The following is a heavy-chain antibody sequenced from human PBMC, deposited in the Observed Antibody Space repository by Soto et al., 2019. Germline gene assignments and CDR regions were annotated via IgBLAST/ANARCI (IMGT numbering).Heavy chain of an antibody. V-gene: IGHV3-7*03. D-gene: IGHD1-26*01. CDR1: GFTLSAYW. Sequence: WGSRRLSCAASGFTLSAYWMSWVRQAPGKGLEWVASIKLDVSDKQYVDFVKGRFTISRDNAKNSLYLQMNSLRAEDTAVYYCARVGLGMGDACDVWGKGTMVTVS. J-gene: IGHJ3*01. CDR2: IKLDVSDK. CDR3: ARVGLGMGDACDV.